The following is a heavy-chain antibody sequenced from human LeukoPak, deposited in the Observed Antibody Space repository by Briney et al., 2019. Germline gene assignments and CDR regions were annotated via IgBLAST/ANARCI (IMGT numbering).Heavy chain of an antibody. CDR1: GYTFTSYG. D-gene: IGHD3-10*01. V-gene: IGHV1-69*05. Sequence: EASVKVSCKASGYTFTSYGISWVRQAPGQGLEWMGGIIPIFGTANYAQKFQGRVTITTDESTSTAYMELSSLRSEDTAVYYCASAGFPRRYFDLWGRGTLVTVSS. CDR2: IIPIFGTA. J-gene: IGHJ2*01. CDR3: ASAGFPRRYFDL.